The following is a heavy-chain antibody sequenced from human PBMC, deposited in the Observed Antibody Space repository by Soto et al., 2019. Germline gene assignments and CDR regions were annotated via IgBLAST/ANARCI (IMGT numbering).Heavy chain of an antibody. J-gene: IGHJ6*02. Sequence: SETLSLTCTVSGGSINSYYWSLIRQPPGEGLEWIGYIYYSGSTNYNPSLKIRVTMSVDTSKNQFSLKLSSVTAADTAVYYCARGQGHYQGLDVWAQGTTVPVSS. CDR1: GGSINSYY. V-gene: IGHV4-59*01. CDR3: ARGQGHYQGLDV. CDR2: IYYSGST.